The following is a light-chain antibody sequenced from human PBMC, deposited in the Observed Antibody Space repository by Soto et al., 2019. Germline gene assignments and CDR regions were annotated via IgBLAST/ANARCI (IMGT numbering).Light chain of an antibody. CDR2: DAS. CDR1: QSVSSN. V-gene: IGKV3-15*01. CDR3: AQRTRHSCS. J-gene: IGKJ1*01. Sequence: ATLSVPPGEGATLSCRASQSVSSNLAWYQQKPGQAPRLLIYDASTRDTGIPARFSGSGSGTELTLTISSLYSKDYAAYYFAQRTRHSCSFGLAT.